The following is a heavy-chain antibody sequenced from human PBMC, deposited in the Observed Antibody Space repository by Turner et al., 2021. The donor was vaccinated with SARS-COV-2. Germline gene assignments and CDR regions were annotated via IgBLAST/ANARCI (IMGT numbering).Heavy chain of an antibody. Sequence: QVQLVQSGAEVKKPGSSVKVSCKASGGTFSSYAISWVRQAPGQGLEWMGGIIPILGIANYAQKFQGRVTITADNSTSTAYMELSSLRSEDTAVYYCAREDPRCSSTSCYWGWGQGTLVTVSS. D-gene: IGHD2-2*01. CDR1: GGTFSSYA. V-gene: IGHV1-69*10. J-gene: IGHJ4*02. CDR3: AREDPRCSSTSCYWG. CDR2: IIPILGIA.